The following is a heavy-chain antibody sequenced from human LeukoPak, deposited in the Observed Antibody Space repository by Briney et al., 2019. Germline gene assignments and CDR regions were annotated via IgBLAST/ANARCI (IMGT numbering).Heavy chain of an antibody. J-gene: IGHJ4*02. V-gene: IGHV3-30*18. Sequence: PGRSLRLSCAASGFTFSSYGMHWVRQAPGKGLEWVAVISYDGSNKYYADSVKGRFTISRGNSKSTLYLQMNSLRAEDTAVYYCAKGFSGYSYGSLDYWGQGTLVTVSS. CDR1: GFTFSSYG. CDR3: AKGFSGYSYGSLDY. CDR2: ISYDGSNK. D-gene: IGHD5-18*01.